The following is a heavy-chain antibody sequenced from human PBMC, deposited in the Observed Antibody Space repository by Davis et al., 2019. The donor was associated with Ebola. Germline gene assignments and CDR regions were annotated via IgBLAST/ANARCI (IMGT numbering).Heavy chain of an antibody. J-gene: IGHJ2*01. D-gene: IGHD3-22*01. CDR1: GGSISSGGYS. V-gene: IGHV4-30-2*01. Sequence: PSETLSLTCAVSGGSISSGGYSWSWIRQPPGKGLEWIGYIYHSGSTYYNPSLKSRVTISVDRSKNQFSLKPSSVTAADTAVYYCARDTYYYDSSGLGAFDLWGRGTLVTVSS. CDR2: IYHSGST. CDR3: ARDTYYYDSSGLGAFDL.